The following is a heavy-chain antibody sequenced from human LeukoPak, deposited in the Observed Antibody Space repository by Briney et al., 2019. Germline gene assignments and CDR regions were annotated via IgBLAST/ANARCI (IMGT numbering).Heavy chain of an antibody. V-gene: IGHV1-69*13. CDR2: IIPIFGTA. J-gene: IGHJ4*02. D-gene: IGHD3-22*01. CDR3: ARDAIFRNSFYYDSSGYYQPLTY. CDR1: GGTFSSYA. Sequence: GASVKVSCKASGGTFSSYAISWVRQAPGQGLEWMGGIIPIFGTANYAQKFQGRVTITADESTSTAYMELSSLRSEDTAVYYCARDAIFRNSFYYDSSGYYQPLTYWGQGTLVTVSS.